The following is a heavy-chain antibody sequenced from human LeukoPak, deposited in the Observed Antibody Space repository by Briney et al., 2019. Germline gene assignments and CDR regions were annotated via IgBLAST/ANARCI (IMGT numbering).Heavy chain of an antibody. V-gene: IGHV4-34*01. J-gene: IGHJ4*02. Sequence: PSETLSLTCAVYGGSFSGYYWSWIRQPPGKGLEWIGEINHSGSTNYNPSLKSRVTISVDTSKNQFSLKLSSVTAADTAVYYCARVSTDTYYYDSSGYYHVDYWGQGTLVTVSS. CDR3: ARVSTDTYYYDSSGYYHVDY. CDR2: INHSGST. D-gene: IGHD3-22*01. CDR1: GGSFSGYY.